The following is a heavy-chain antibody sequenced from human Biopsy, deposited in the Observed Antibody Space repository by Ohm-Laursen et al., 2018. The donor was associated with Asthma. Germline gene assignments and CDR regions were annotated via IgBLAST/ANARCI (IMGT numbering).Heavy chain of an antibody. CDR1: GFTFGDYC. V-gene: IGHV3-7*01. CDR2: IKHDGSEK. J-gene: IGHJ4*02. D-gene: IGHD5-18*01. Sequence: SLRLSCAAPGFTFGDYCMSWVRQVPGQGLEWVANIKHDGSEKNHVDSLKGRFTISRDNAKNSLYLQMNSPRDEDTAVYYCARFKRGYSYGYAGVFDYWGQGTLVTVSS. CDR3: ARFKRGYSYGYAGVFDY.